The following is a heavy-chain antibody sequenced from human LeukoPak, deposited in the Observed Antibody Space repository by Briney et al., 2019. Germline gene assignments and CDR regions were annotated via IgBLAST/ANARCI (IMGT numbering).Heavy chain of an antibody. D-gene: IGHD6-13*01. CDR2: IYYSGST. V-gene: IGHV4-31*03. CDR1: GGSISSGGYY. Sequence: SQTLSLTCTVSGGSISSGGYYWSWIRQHPGKGLEWIGYIYYSGSTYYNPSLKSRVTISVDTSKNQFSLKLGSVTAADTAVYYCARDEAAAGGGFDYWGQGTLVTVSS. CDR3: ARDEAAAGGGFDY. J-gene: IGHJ4*02.